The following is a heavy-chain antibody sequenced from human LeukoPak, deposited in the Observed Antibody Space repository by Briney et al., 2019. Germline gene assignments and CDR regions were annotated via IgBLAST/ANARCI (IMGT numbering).Heavy chain of an antibody. CDR1: GYTFTTYD. D-gene: IGHD2-2*01. J-gene: IGHJ6*02. CDR3: AVVPAAIGHYYYYGMDV. Sequence: ASVKVSCKASGYTFTTYDINWVRQATGQGLEWMGWMNPNSGNTGYAQKFQGRVTMTRNTSISTAYMELSSLRSEDTAVYYCAVVPAAIGHYYYYGMDVWGQGTTVTVSS. CDR2: MNPNSGNT. V-gene: IGHV1-8*01.